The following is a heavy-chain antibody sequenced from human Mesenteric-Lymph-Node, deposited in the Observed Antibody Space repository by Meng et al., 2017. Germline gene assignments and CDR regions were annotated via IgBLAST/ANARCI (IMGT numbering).Heavy chain of an antibody. V-gene: IGHV4-34*01. CDR1: GGSFSGYY. Sequence: SETLSLTCAVYGGSFSGYYWSWIRQPPGKGLEWIGEINHSGSTNYNPSLKSRVTISVDTSKNQFSLKLSSVTAADTAVYYCARDNVAAADYYYYYGMDVWGQGTTVTVSS. D-gene: IGHD6-13*01. J-gene: IGHJ6*02. CDR2: INHSGST. CDR3: ARDNVAAADYYYYYGMDV.